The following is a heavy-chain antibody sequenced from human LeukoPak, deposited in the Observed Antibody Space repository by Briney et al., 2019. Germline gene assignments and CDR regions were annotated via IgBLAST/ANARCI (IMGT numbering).Heavy chain of an antibody. CDR2: IYYSGST. D-gene: IGHD3-16*01. V-gene: IGHV4-59*01. CDR3: ARDRLRHLGAFDI. J-gene: IGHJ3*02. Sequence: KPSETLSLTCTVSGGSISSYYWSWIRQPPGKGLELIGYIYYSGSTNYNPSLKSRVTISVDTSKNQFSLKLSSVTAADTAVYYCARDRLRHLGAFDIWGQGTLVTVSS. CDR1: GGSISSYY.